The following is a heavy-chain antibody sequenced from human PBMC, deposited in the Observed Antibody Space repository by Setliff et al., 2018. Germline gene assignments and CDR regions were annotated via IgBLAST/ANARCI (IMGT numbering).Heavy chain of an antibody. CDR1: GGSFSNYY. D-gene: IGHD3-3*01. V-gene: IGHV4-34*01. CDR3: RYWSGYYNNDY. CDR2: INHSGST. J-gene: IGHJ4*02. Sequence: SETLSLTCTVYGGSFSNYYWSWIRQPPGKGLEWIGEINHSGSTNYNPSLTSRVSISVDTSKNQFSLKLSSVTAADTAIYYCRYWSGYYNNDYWGQGTLVTVSS.